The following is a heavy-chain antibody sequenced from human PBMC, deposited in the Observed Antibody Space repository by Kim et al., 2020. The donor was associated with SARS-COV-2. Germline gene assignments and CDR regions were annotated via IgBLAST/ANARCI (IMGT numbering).Heavy chain of an antibody. D-gene: IGHD5-18*01. Sequence: GESLKISCKPSGDNFPGYWIGWVRQMPGKGLQYVGIIYPRDSETKYSPSFQGQVTMSVDRSIRTVYLQWSSLKPSDTAIYYCVRVVDTIVLTFDQWGQGTLVTVSS. CDR1: GDNFPGYW. V-gene: IGHV5-51*01. CDR3: VRVVDTIVLTFDQ. CDR2: IYPRDSET. J-gene: IGHJ4*02.